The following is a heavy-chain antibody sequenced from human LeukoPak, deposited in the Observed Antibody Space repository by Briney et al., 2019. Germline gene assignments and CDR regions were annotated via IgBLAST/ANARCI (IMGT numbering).Heavy chain of an antibody. Sequence: PGGSLRLSCAASGFTVSSNYMSWVRQAPGKGLEWVSVIYSGGSTYYADSVKGRFTISRDNSKNTLYLQMNSLRAEDTAVYYCATRHYSSSFDYWGQGTLVTVSS. CDR3: ATRHYSSSFDY. D-gene: IGHD1-26*01. CDR1: GFTVSSNY. J-gene: IGHJ4*02. V-gene: IGHV3-53*01. CDR2: IYSGGST.